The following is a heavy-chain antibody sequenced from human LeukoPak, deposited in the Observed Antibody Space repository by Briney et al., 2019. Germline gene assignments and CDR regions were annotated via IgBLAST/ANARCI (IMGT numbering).Heavy chain of an antibody. Sequence: SETLSLTCTVSGGSISSGSYYWSWIRQPAGKGLEWIGRIYTSGSTNYNPSLKSRVTISVDTSKNQFSLKLSSVTAADTAVYYCARVRTVYAFDLWGQGTMVTVSS. CDR3: ARVRTVYAFDL. CDR2: IYTSGST. D-gene: IGHD1-1*01. J-gene: IGHJ3*01. CDR1: GGSISSGSYY. V-gene: IGHV4-61*02.